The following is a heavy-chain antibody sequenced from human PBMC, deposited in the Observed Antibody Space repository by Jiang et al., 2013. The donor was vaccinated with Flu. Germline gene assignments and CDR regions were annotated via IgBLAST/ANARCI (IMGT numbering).Heavy chain of an antibody. Sequence: VQLVESGGGLVQPGGSLRLSCAASGFTFSSYWMSWVRQAPGKGLEWVANIKQDGSEKYYVDSVKGRFTISRDNAKNSLYLQMNSLRAEDTAVYYCARDSNCSSTSCYYNWFDPWGQGTLVTVSS. D-gene: IGHD2-2*01. J-gene: IGHJ5*02. V-gene: IGHV3-7*03. CDR3: ARDSNCSSTSCYYNWFDP. CDR1: GFTFSSYW. CDR2: IKQDGSEK.